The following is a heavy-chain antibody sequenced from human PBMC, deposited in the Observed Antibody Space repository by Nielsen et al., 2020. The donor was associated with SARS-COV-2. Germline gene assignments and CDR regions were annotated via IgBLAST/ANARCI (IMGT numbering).Heavy chain of an antibody. CDR3: ARSSRGDCSNGVCYAGMADY. J-gene: IGHJ4*02. D-gene: IGHD2-8*01. CDR2: IKQDGSEK. V-gene: IGHV3-7*01. Sequence: GASLKISCAASGFTLSSYWMTWVRQAPGKGLEGVASIKQDGSEKYYVDSVRGRFTISTDNAKNSLYLQMNSLRAEDTAVYYCARSSRGDCSNGVCYAGMADYWGQGTLVTVSS. CDR1: GFTLSSYW.